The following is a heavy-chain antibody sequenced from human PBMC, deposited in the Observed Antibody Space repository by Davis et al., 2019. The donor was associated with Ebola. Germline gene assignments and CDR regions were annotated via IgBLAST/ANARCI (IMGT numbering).Heavy chain of an antibody. D-gene: IGHD3-9*01. J-gene: IGHJ4*02. Sequence: PGGSLRLSCAASGFTFSSYSMNWVRQAPGKGLEWVSYISSSSSTIYYADSVKGRFTISRDNAKNSLYLQMNSLRDEETAVYYCARDAYYDILTGYYSHFDYWGQGTLVTVSS. CDR3: ARDAYYDILTGYYSHFDY. CDR2: ISSSSSTI. CDR1: GFTFSSYS. V-gene: IGHV3-48*02.